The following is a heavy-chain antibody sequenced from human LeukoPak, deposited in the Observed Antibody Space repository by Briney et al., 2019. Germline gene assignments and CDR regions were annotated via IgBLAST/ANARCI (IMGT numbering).Heavy chain of an antibody. V-gene: IGHV3-48*04. CDR3: ARDGRGYSGYALDY. D-gene: IGHD5-12*01. CDR1: EFTFSYYT. CDR2: ISSSGSTI. J-gene: IGHJ4*02. Sequence: GGSLRLSCAASEFTFSYYTMNWVRQAPGKGLEWVSYISSSGSTIYYTDSVKGRFTISRDNAKNSLYLQMNSLRAEDTAVYYCARDGRGYSGYALDYWGQGTLVTVSS.